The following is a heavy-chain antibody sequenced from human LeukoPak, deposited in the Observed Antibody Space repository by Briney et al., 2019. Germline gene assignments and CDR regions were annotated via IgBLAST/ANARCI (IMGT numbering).Heavy chain of an antibody. J-gene: IGHJ4*02. CDR2: ISSSGSTI. CDR1: GFTSSSYE. Sequence: GGSLRLSCAASGFTSSSYEMNWVRQAPGKGLEWVSYISSSGSTIYYTDSVKGRFTISRDNAKNSLYLQMNSLRAEDTAVYYCARDRGYESFDYWGQGTLVTVSS. CDR3: ARDRGYESFDY. D-gene: IGHD5-12*01. V-gene: IGHV3-48*03.